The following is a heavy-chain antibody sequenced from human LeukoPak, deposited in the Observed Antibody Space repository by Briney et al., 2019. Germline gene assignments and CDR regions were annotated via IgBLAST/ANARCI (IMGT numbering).Heavy chain of an antibody. J-gene: IGHJ5*02. D-gene: IGHD6-19*01. CDR1: GDSVSSNSVT. CDR2: TYYRSTWYN. V-gene: IGHV6-1*01. Sequence: SQTLSLTCAISGDSVSSNSVTWNWIRQSPSRGLEWLGGTYYRSTWYNDYAVSVRGRITVNPDTSKNQFSLHLNSVTPEDTAVYYCARSQPGYSSGWPLVPWGQGTLVTVSS. CDR3: ARSQPGYSSGWPLVP.